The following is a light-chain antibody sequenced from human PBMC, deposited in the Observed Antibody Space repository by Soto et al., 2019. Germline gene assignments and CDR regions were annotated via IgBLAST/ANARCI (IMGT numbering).Light chain of an antibody. Sequence: NVLTQSPGTLSLSPGDRPTLSCSSSQSVSSSYLAWYQRKPGQAPGLLIYGASNRATGIPDRFSGSASGTDFTLTISRLEPEDFAVYFCQQYSDLPMTFGQGTLLEI. V-gene: IGKV3-20*01. CDR1: QSVSSSY. J-gene: IGKJ5*01. CDR3: QQYSDLPMT. CDR2: GAS.